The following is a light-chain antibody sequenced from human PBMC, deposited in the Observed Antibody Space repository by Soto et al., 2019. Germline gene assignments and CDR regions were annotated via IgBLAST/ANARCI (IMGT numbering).Light chain of an antibody. CDR3: QQNYNTPYT. CDR1: QSISSY. V-gene: IGKV1-39*01. Sequence: DIQITQPPSSLSASVGDRVTITCRASQSISSYVNWYHQKPGKAPKLLIYAASSLQSGVPSRFIGSGSGTDFTLTISSLQPEDFATYYCQQNYNTPYTFGQGTRLEIK. J-gene: IGKJ5*01. CDR2: AAS.